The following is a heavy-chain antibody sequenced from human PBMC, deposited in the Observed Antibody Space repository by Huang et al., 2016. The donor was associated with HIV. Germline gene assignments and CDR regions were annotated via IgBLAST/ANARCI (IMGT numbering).Heavy chain of an antibody. CDR3: ARQWTILEWLLGLDV. V-gene: IGHV4-34*02. D-gene: IGHD3-3*01. CDR2: VNESGAT. J-gene: IGHJ6*02. Sequence: QMQLQQRGAGLLKPSETLSLTCGVSGGSFTGNYLTWIRQAPGKGLEWIGEVNESGATNYNPSLNGRVTISLDKSNREVSLNLRSVTAADTAVYYCARQWTILEWLLGLDVWGQGTTVIVSS. CDR1: GGSFTGNY.